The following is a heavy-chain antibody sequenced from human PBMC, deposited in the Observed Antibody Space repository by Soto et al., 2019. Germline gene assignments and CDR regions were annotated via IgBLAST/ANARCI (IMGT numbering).Heavy chain of an antibody. V-gene: IGHV3-73*01. Sequence: GGSLRLSCATSGFTFSGSDIHWVRQASGKGLEWVGRIRSKAYSYATVYAASVKGRFTISRDDSKNMAYLQMNSLRAEDTAVYYCAKDLIAVAKGYAFDIWGQGTMVT. CDR2: IRSKAYSYAT. CDR3: AKDLIAVAKGYAFDI. CDR1: GFTFSGSD. J-gene: IGHJ3*02. D-gene: IGHD6-19*01.